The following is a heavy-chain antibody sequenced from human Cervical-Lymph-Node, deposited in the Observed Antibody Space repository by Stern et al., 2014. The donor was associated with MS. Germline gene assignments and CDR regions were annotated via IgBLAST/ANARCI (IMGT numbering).Heavy chain of an antibody. J-gene: IGHJ5*02. D-gene: IGHD6-19*01. CDR2: ISYDGGAK. CDR3: AKDLFNSGWYNYFDP. V-gene: IGHV3-30*18. CDR1: GFTFSSNG. Sequence: LQLVESGGGVVQPGTSLRLSCAASGFTFSSNGMHWVRQAPGKGLEWVAMISYDGGAKYYADSVRGRFTISTDTSENTLFLQMNSLRAEDTAVYYCAKDLFNSGWYNYFDPWGQGTLVIVSS.